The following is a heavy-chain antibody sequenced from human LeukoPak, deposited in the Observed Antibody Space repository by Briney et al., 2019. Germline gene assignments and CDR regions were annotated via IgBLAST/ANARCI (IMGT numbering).Heavy chain of an antibody. V-gene: IGHV4-34*01. Sequence: SETLSLTCAVYGGSFSGYYWSWIRQPPGKGLEWIGEINHSGSTNHNPSLKSRVTISVDTSKNQFSLKLSSVTAADTAVYYCERGRGCSSTSCYGYYYYGMDVWGKGTTVTVSS. CDR3: ERGRGCSSTSCYGYYYYGMDV. CDR1: GGSFSGYY. CDR2: INHSGST. D-gene: IGHD2-2*01. J-gene: IGHJ6*04.